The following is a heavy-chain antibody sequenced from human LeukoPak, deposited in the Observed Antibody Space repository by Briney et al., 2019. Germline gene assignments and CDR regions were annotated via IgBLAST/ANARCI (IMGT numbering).Heavy chain of an antibody. Sequence: ESLKISCKGSGYSFSSNWIGWVRQMPGKGLEWMGIIYPGDSDTRYSPSFQGQVTISADKSISTAFLQWSSLKASDTAMYYCARRRYSSSFDYWGQGTLVTVSS. CDR1: GYSFSSNW. D-gene: IGHD6-6*01. J-gene: IGHJ4*02. CDR2: IYPGDSDT. V-gene: IGHV5-51*01. CDR3: ARRRYSSSFDY.